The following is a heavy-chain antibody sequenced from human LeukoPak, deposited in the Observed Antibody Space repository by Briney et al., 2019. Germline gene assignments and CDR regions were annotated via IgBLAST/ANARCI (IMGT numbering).Heavy chain of an antibody. D-gene: IGHD4-17*01. J-gene: IGHJ4*02. CDR2: IKPDGSDK. Sequence: PGGSLRLSCAASGFTFSDYYMSWIRQAPGKGLEWVANIKPDGSDKYYVDSVKGRLTISRDNSKNTLYLQMNSLRAEDTAVYYCARVVDHDYGDYYLDYWGQGTLVTVSS. CDR1: GFTFSDYY. CDR3: ARVVDHDYGDYYLDY. V-gene: IGHV3-7*03.